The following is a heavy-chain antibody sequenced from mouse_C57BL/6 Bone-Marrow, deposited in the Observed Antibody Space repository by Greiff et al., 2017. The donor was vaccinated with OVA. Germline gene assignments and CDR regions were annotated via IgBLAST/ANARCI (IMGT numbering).Heavy chain of an antibody. D-gene: IGHD1-3*01. Sequence: EVQRVESGGGLVKPGGSLKLSCAASGFTFSSYTMSWVRQTPEKRLEWVATISGGGGNTYYPDSVKGRFTISRDNAKNTLYLQMSSLRSEDTALYYCARRLFYYFDYWGQGTTLTVSS. CDR1: GFTFSSYT. CDR2: ISGGGGNT. CDR3: ARRLFYYFDY. J-gene: IGHJ2*01. V-gene: IGHV5-9*01.